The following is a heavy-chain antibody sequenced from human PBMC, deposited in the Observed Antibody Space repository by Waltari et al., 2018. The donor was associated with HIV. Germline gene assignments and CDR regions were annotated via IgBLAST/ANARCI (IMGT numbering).Heavy chain of an antibody. CDR1: GSSLVDGYY. CDR2: IYPNGKT. J-gene: IGHJ4*02. Sequence: QVQLRESGPRLVQILETLSLSCSVSGSSLVDGYYWAWIRKSPDMGLEWIATIYPNGKTDYNPSFGGRVTTSVDISRNRFSLKMTSMRATDTALYFCARDWGLSTGPFDFWGQGIHVTVSS. CDR3: ARDWGLSTGPFDF. D-gene: IGHD2-21*01. V-gene: IGHV4-38-2*02.